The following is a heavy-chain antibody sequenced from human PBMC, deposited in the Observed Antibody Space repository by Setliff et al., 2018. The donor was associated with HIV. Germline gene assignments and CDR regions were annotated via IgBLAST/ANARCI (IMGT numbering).Heavy chain of an antibody. CDR1: GGSISSGAYY. CDR2: IYYSGST. Sequence: PSETLSLTCSVSGGSISSGAYYWSWIRQHPGKGLEWIGYIYYSGSTNYNPSLKSRVTISVDTSKKQFSLKLISVTDADTAIYYCARHPYVKDAFDIWGQGTMVTVSS. J-gene: IGHJ3*02. D-gene: IGHD2-21*01. CDR3: ARHPYVKDAFDI. V-gene: IGHV4-61*08.